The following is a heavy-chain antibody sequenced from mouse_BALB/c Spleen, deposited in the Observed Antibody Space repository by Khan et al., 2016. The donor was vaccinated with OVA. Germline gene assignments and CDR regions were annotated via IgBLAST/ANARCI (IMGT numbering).Heavy chain of an antibody. CDR3: ARWFDGYSSLYAMDY. CDR2: IWSDGST. J-gene: IGHJ4*01. V-gene: IGHV2-6*02. D-gene: IGHD2-3*01. Sequence: QVQLQQSGPGLVAPSQSLSITCTVSGFSLTSYGVHLVRQPPGKGLEWLVVIWSDGSTNYNSVLKSRLSISKDNSKSQVFLKMNSLQTDDTAIYYCARWFDGYSSLYAMDYWGQGTSVTVSS. CDR1: GFSLTSYG.